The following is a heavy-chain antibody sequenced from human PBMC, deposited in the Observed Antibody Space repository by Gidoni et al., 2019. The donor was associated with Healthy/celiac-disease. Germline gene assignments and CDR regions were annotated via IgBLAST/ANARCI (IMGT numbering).Heavy chain of an antibody. J-gene: IGHJ4*02. V-gene: IGHV3-23*01. CDR1: GFTFSSYA. CDR3: AKDLRDCSGGSCYFPPFY. CDR2: ISGSGGST. Sequence: EVQLLDSGGGLLQPCGSLRLSCAASGFTFSSYAMSWVRQAPGKGLEWVSAISGSGGSTYDADSVKGRFTISRDNSKNTLYLQMNSLRAEDTAVYYCAKDLRDCSGGSCYFPPFYWGQGTLVTVSS. D-gene: IGHD2-15*01.